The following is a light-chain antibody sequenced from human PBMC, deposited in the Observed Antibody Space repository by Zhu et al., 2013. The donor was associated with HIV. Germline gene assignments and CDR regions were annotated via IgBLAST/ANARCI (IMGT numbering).Light chain of an antibody. CDR1: QSLSTGH. Sequence: DIVLTQSPGTLSLSPGETATLSCRASQSLSTGHLAWYQQKPGQTPSLLIYGASTRATGIPDRFSGSGSGTDFTLTISRLEPDDFAVYYCQLSGSSPFGQGTRLEIK. V-gene: IGKV3-20*01. J-gene: IGKJ5*01. CDR3: QLSGSSP. CDR2: GAS.